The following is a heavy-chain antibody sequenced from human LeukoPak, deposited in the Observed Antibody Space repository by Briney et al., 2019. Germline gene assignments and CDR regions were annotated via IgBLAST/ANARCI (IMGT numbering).Heavy chain of an antibody. D-gene: IGHD3-22*01. J-gene: IGHJ4*02. CDR2: IWYDGSNK. V-gene: IGHV3-33*06. Sequence: GGSLRLSCAASGFTFSSHGMHWVRQAPGKGLEWVAVIWYDGSNKYYADSVKGRFTISRENSKNTLYLQIDSLRADDTAVYYCAKQVTNYYNSNGPDYWGQGTLLTVSS. CDR1: GFTFSSHG. CDR3: AKQVTNYYNSNGPDY.